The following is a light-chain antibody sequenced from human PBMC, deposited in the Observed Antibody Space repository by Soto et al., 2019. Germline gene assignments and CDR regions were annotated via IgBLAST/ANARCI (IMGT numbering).Light chain of an antibody. V-gene: IGLV1-40*01. J-gene: IGLJ2*01. CDR1: SSNIGAGYD. CDR2: GNS. CDR3: QSYDSSLSVV. Sequence: QSALTQPPSVSGAPGQRVTLSCTGSSSNIGAGYDVHWYQQLPGTAPKLLIYGNSNRPSGVPDRFSGSKSGTSASLAITGLQAEDEADYYCQSYDSSLSVVFGGGTQLTVL.